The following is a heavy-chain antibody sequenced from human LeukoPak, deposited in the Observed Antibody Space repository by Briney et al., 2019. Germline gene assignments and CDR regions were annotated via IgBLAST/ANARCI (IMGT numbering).Heavy chain of an antibody. CDR2: CNPSSANT. Sequence: ASVKVSCKASGYIFTDYDINWVRQAPGQGLEWMGWCNPSSANTGYAQKFQGRVSMTRSPSTSTAYMELSSLRSEDTAVYYCTTYGWTSGRFSNYWGQGTLVTVSS. J-gene: IGHJ4*02. V-gene: IGHV1-8*01. D-gene: IGHD6-19*01. CDR3: TTYGWTSGRFSNY. CDR1: GYIFTDYD.